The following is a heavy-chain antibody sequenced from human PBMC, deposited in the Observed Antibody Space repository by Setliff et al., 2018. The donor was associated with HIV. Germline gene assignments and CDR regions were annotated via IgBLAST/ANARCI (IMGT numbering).Heavy chain of an antibody. CDR2: IYESGITMYT. CDR3: ARGPPFAY. CDR1: GGSISSSSHY. Sequence: SETLSLTCSVSGGSISSSSHYWGWIRQPPGKGLEWIGSIYESGITMYTNYNPSLESRVIVSEDTSRDQFFLKLTSVTADDTAIYYCARGPPFAYWGQGLLVTVSS. J-gene: IGHJ4*02. V-gene: IGHV4-39*07.